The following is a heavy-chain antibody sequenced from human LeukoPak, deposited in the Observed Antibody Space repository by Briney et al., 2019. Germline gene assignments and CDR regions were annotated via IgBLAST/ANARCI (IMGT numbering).Heavy chain of an antibody. J-gene: IGHJ4*02. Sequence: SETLSLTCTVSGGSISSYYWSWIRQPPGGGLEWIGYIYYSGSTNYNPSLKSRDTISVDTSKNQFSLELSSVTAADTAIYYCARDGVGSGHFDYWGQGSMVTVSS. D-gene: IGHD3-3*01. CDR3: ARDGVGSGHFDY. CDR2: IYYSGST. V-gene: IGHV4-59*01. CDR1: GGSISSYY.